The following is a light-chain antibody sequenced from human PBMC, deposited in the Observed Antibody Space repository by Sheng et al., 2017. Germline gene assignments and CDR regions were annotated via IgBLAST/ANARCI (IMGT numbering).Light chain of an antibody. CDR2: GAS. V-gene: IGKV3-15*01. Sequence: EIVLTQSPATLSVSPGERATLSCRASQSVSSNLAWYQQKPGQAPRLLIYGASTRATGIPNRFSGSGSETEFTLTISSLQSEDFAVYYCQQYDKWPSFGQGTKLEIK. J-gene: IGKJ2*03. CDR3: QQYDKWPS. CDR1: QSVSSN.